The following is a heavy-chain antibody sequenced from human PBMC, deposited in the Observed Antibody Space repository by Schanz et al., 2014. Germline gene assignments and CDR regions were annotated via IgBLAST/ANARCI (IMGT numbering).Heavy chain of an antibody. V-gene: IGHV3-23*04. CDR3: AKVGAYSGSLGAFDI. Sequence: EVQLVESGGGLVQPGGSLRLSCAASGFTFSSYAMSWVRQAPGKGLEWVSAITDSGGSTYYADSVKGRFTISRDNSKNTLYLQMNRLRAEDSAVYYCAKVGAYSGSLGAFDIWGQGTMVTVSS. J-gene: IGHJ3*02. D-gene: IGHD1-26*01. CDR2: ITDSGGST. CDR1: GFTFSSYA.